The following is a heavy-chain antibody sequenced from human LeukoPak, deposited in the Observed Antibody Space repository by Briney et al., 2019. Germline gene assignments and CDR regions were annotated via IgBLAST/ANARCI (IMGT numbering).Heavy chain of an antibody. D-gene: IGHD3-22*01. CDR2: ISSSSSYI. CDR1: GFTFSSYS. CDR3: ARVGDSSGYYYYGMDV. J-gene: IGHJ6*02. V-gene: IGHV3-21*01. Sequence: GGSLRLSCTASGFTFSSYSKNWVRHAPVKGLEWVSSISSSSSYIYYADSVKGRFTISRDNAKNSLYLQMNSLRAEDTAVYYCARVGDSSGYYYYGMDVWGQGTTVTVSS.